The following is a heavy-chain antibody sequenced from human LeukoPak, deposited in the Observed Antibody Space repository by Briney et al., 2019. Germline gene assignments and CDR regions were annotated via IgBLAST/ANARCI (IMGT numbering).Heavy chain of an antibody. Sequence: SETLSLTCAVYGGSFSGYYWSWIRQPPGKGLEWVGEINHTGSTNYNTSLKSRVTLSVDTSKNQFSLKLSSVTAADTAVYYCARRTPQPRPKLVVLVAGTRGNWFDPWGQGTLVTVSS. V-gene: IGHV4-34*01. D-gene: IGHD6-19*01. CDR1: GGSFSGYY. CDR2: INHTGST. CDR3: ARRTPQPRPKLVVLVAGTRGNWFDP. J-gene: IGHJ5*02.